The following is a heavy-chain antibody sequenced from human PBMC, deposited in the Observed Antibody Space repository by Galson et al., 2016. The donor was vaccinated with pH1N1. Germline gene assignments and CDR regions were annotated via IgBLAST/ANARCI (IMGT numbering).Heavy chain of an antibody. D-gene: IGHD3-3*01. CDR3: VRESTISGVIMDFDS. J-gene: IGHJ4*02. Sequence: SLRLSCAVSGFTFSSHWMHWVRQAPGKGLVWVSRIRGDGGSTSYADSVEGRFTISRDNAKNTMYLQMNSLRAEDTAVYYCVRESTISGVIMDFDSWGQGTQVTVSS. CDR1: GFTFSSHW. V-gene: IGHV3-74*01. CDR2: IRGDGGST.